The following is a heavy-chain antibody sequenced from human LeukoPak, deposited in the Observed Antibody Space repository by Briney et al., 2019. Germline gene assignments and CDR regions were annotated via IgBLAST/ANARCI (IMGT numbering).Heavy chain of an antibody. D-gene: IGHD3-3*01. V-gene: IGHV1-2*02. J-gene: IGHJ6*02. CDR2: INPNSGGT. Sequence: ASVKVSCKASGYTFTGYYMHWVRQAPGQGLEWMGWINPNSGGTNYAQKFQGRVTMTRDTSISTAYMELSRLRSDGTAVYYCARGSWDFWSGPVYGMDVWGQGTTVTVSS. CDR1: GYTFTGYY. CDR3: ARGSWDFWSGPVYGMDV.